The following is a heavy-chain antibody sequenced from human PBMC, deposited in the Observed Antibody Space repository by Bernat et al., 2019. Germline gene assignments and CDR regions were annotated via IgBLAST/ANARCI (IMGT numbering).Heavy chain of an antibody. J-gene: IGHJ4*02. CDR1: GYSISSGYY. CDR3: ARLYNNWNDY. D-gene: IGHD1-20*01. CDR2: IYRGGNT. Sequence: QVQLQESGPGLVKPSETLSLTCAVSGYSISSGYYWGWIRQPPGKGLEWIGSIYRGGNTYYNPSLKSRVTISADTSKNQFSLKLSSVTAADTAVYYCARLYNNWNDYWGQGTLVTVSS. V-gene: IGHV4-38-2*01.